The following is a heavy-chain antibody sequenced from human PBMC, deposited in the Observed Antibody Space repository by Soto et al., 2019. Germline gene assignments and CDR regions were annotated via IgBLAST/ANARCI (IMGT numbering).Heavy chain of an antibody. J-gene: IGHJ6*02. CDR2: MNPNSGNT. CDR1: GYTFSSYD. CDR3: ARGDFYYYYYGMDV. V-gene: IGHV1-8*02. Sequence: ASVKVSCKASGYTFSSYDINWVRQATGQGLEWMGWMNPNSGNTGYAQKFQGRVTMTRNTSISTAYMELSSLRSEDTAVYYCARGDFYYYYYGMDVWGQGTTVTVSS.